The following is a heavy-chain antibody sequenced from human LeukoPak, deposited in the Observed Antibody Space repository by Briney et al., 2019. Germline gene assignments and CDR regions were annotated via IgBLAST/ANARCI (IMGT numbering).Heavy chain of an antibody. D-gene: IGHD2-2*01. V-gene: IGHV3-21*01. Sequence: PGGSLRLSXAASGFTFCSYSMNWVRQTPGKGLEWVSSISSSSSYIYYADSVKGRFTISRDNAKNSLYLQMNSLRAEDTAVYYCARTGDIVVVPAAIPRYYYYYYMDVWGKGTTVTVSS. CDR2: ISSSSSYI. CDR3: ARTGDIVVVPAAIPRYYYYYYMDV. CDR1: GFTFCSYS. J-gene: IGHJ6*03.